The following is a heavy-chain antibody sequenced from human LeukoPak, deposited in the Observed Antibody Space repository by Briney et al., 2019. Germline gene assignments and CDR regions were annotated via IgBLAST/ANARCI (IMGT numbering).Heavy chain of an antibody. CDR2: ISSSGSTK. J-gene: IGHJ4*02. V-gene: IGHV3-48*03. D-gene: IGHD5-12*01. Sequence: GGSLRLSCAASGFSFSSYEMSWVRQAPGKGLEWVSYISSSGSTKEYADSVEGRFTISRDNAKNSLYLQMNSLRVEDTAVYYCAREEGLDYWGQGTLVTVSS. CDR1: GFSFSSYE. CDR3: AREEGLDY.